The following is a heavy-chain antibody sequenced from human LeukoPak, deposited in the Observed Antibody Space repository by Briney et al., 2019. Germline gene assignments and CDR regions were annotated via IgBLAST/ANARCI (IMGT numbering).Heavy chain of an antibody. CDR3: AKVHLSYYYDSSGMYYFDY. V-gene: IGHV3-23*01. CDR2: ISGSGGST. Sequence: GGSLRLSCAASEFSVGSNYMTWVRQAPGKGLEWVSAISGSGGSTYYADSVKGRFTISRDNPKNTLYLQMNSLRAEDTAVYYCAKVHLSYYYDSSGMYYFDYWGQGTLVTVSS. J-gene: IGHJ4*02. CDR1: EFSVGSNY. D-gene: IGHD3-22*01.